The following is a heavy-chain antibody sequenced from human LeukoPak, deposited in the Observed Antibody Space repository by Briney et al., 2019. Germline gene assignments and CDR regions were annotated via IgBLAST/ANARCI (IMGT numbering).Heavy chain of an antibody. Sequence: ASVKVSCKASGFVFTSYGFTWVRQAPGQGLEWMGWMSPNSGNTGYAQKFQGRVTMTRNTAISTAYMELSSLRSEDTAVYYCVRTPPNWGADYWGQGTLVTVSS. J-gene: IGHJ4*02. V-gene: IGHV1-8*01. CDR3: VRTPPNWGADY. D-gene: IGHD7-27*01. CDR1: GFVFTSYG. CDR2: MSPNSGNT.